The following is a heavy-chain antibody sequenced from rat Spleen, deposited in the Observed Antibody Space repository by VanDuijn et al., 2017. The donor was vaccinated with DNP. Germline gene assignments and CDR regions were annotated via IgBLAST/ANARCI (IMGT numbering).Heavy chain of an antibody. CDR2: ISYSGST. CDR3: ARGLNYGGYIYSWYFDF. J-gene: IGHJ1*01. D-gene: IGHD1-11*01. V-gene: IGHV3-1*01. Sequence: EVQLQESGPGLVKPSQSLSLTCSVTGYSITSNYWGWIRKFPGNKMEWIGHISYSGSTSYNPSLKSRISITIDTSKNQLFLQLNSVTTEDTATYYCARGLNYGGYIYSWYFDFWGPGTMVTVSS. CDR1: GYSITSNY.